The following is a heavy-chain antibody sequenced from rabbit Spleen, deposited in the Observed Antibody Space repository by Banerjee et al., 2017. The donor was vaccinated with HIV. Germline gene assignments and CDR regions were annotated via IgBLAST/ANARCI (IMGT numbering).Heavy chain of an antibody. V-gene: IGHV1S40*01. CDR1: GFDLSSYYY. CDR2: LYISGGST. D-gene: IGHD1-1*01. Sequence: QSLEESVGDMVKPGASLTLTCAAYGFDLSSYYYMCWVRQAPGKGLEWIACLYISGGSTYYANWAKGRFTISETSSTTVTLQMTSLTAADTATYFCARDVDTIYFRFSLWGPGTLVTVS. CDR3: ARDVDTIYFRFSL. J-gene: IGHJ4*01.